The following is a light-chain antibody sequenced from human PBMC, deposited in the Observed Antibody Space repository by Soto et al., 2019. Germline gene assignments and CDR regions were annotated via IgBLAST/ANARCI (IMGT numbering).Light chain of an antibody. V-gene: IGLV2-11*01. J-gene: IGLJ1*01. CDR2: DVS. CDR1: GSDVGGFDS. Sequence: QSVLTQPRSVSGSPGQSVTISCTGTGSDVGGFDSVSWYQQHPGKAPKLMIYDVSKRPSGVPDRFSGSKSGNTASLTISGLQAEDEADYYCCSYAGTYTYVFGTGTNVTVL. CDR3: CSYAGTYTYV.